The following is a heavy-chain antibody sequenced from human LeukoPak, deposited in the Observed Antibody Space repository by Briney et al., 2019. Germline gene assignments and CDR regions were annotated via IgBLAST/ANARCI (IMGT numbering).Heavy chain of an antibody. D-gene: IGHD4-17*01. J-gene: IGHJ4*02. CDR3: ARPTHRLTVTTAIDY. CDR1: GYTFTGFY. CDR2: INPKNGAT. Sequence: ASVKLCFKPSGYTFTGFYIHWVRQAPGQGLQWMGWINPKNGATKYSQNVRGRVTMTRDTSIDTAYMELNSLTSDDTAIYYCARPTHRLTVTTAIDYWGQVILVTLSS. V-gene: IGHV1-2*02.